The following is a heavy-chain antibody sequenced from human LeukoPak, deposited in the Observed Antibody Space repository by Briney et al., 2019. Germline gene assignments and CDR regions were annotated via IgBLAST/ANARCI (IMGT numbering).Heavy chain of an antibody. J-gene: IGHJ4*02. Sequence: GVYLRLYCAASGFTFSSYSMIWVRQAPGKGLEGGSSISSSSSYIYYADSVKGRFTISRDNAKNSLYLQMNSLRAEDTAVYYCARASRIAVAGTLGGYDYWGQGTLVTVSS. CDR1: GFTFSSYS. V-gene: IGHV3-21*01. D-gene: IGHD6-19*01. CDR3: ARASRIAVAGTLGGYDY. CDR2: ISSSSSYI.